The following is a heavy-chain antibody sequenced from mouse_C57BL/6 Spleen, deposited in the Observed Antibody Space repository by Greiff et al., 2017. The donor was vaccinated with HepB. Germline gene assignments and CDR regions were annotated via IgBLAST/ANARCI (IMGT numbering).Heavy chain of an antibody. CDR2: ISSGGDYI. CDR1: GFTFSSYA. D-gene: IGHD1-1*01. V-gene: IGHV5-9-1*02. Sequence: EVQLVESGEGLVKPGGSLKLSCAASGFTFSSYAMSWVRQTPEKRLEWVAYISSGGDYIYYADTVKGRFTISRDNARNTLYLQMSSLKSEDTAMYYCTRDTPYYSGSRPFAYWGQGTLGTVSA. CDR3: TRDTPYYSGSRPFAY. J-gene: IGHJ3*01.